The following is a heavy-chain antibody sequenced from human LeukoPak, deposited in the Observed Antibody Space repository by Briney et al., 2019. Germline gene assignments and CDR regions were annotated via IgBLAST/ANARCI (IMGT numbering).Heavy chain of an antibody. D-gene: IGHD3-22*01. V-gene: IGHV1-69*04. J-gene: IGHJ4*02. CDR1: GGTFSSYA. CDR2: IIPILGIA. CDR3: ARDEGLAYYYDSSGYPGGY. Sequence: SVKVSCKASGGTFSSYAISWVRQAPGQGLEWMGRIIPILGIANYAQKFQGRVTITADKSTSTAYMELSSLRSDDTAVYYCARDEGLAYYYDSSGYPGGYWGQGTLVTVSS.